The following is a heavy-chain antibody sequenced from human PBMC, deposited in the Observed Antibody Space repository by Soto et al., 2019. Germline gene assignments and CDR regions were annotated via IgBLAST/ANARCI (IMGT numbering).Heavy chain of an antibody. CDR3: ARLGLYSDYGVLDY. D-gene: IGHD5-12*01. CDR2: INAGNGDT. V-gene: IGHV1-3*01. J-gene: IGHJ4*02. CDR1: GYIFSNYA. Sequence: ASVKVSCKASGYIFSNYAMHWVRPAPGQRLEWMGRINAGNGDTKYSQKFQDRVTLSRDTSASTAYLELSSLRSEDTAVYYCARLGLYSDYGVLDYWGQGTLVTVSS.